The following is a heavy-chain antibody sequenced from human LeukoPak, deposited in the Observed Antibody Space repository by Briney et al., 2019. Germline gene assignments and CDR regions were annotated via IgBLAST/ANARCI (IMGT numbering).Heavy chain of an antibody. CDR3: ARDLEILTGFYY. D-gene: IGHD3-9*01. J-gene: IGHJ4*02. Sequence: ASVKVSCKASGGTFSSYAISWVRQAPGQGLEWMGRIIPIFGIANYAQKFQGRVTITADKSTSTAYMELSSLRSEDTAVYYCARDLEILTGFYYWGQGNMVTVS. CDR2: IIPIFGIA. CDR1: GGTFSSYA. V-gene: IGHV1-69*04.